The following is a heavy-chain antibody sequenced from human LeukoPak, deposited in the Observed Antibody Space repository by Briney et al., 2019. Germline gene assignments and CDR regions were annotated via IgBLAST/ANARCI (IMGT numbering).Heavy chain of an antibody. J-gene: IGHJ4*02. Sequence: ASVKISCKVSGYTFTDYYMHWVQQAPGKGLEWMGLVDPEDGETIYAEKFQGRVTITADTSTDTAYMELSSLRSEDTAVYYCARVGIGSSTAYGSATFDYWGQGTLVTVSS. CDR3: ARVGIGSSTAYGSATFDY. D-gene: IGHD2-2*01. CDR1: GYTFTDYY. V-gene: IGHV1-69-2*01. CDR2: VDPEDGET.